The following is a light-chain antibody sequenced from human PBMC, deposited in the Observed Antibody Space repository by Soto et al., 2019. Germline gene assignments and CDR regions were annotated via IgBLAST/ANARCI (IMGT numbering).Light chain of an antibody. CDR3: QSYDTSLSGFYV. CDR1: SSNIGAGYD. CDR2: VNT. Sequence: QSALTQPPSASGAPGQRVTISCTGSSSNIGAGYDVHWYQQLPGTAPKLLIYVNTNRPSGVPDRFSGSKSGTSASLAITGLQAEDEADYYCQSYDTSLSGFYVFGTGTKVTVL. V-gene: IGLV1-40*01. J-gene: IGLJ1*01.